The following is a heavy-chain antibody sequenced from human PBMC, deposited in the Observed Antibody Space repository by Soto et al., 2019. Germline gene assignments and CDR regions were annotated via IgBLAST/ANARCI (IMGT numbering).Heavy chain of an antibody. Sequence: EASVKVSFKASGYTFTDYAMHWLRQAPGQRLEWMGWISTGNGNTKYSQKFQGRVTITRDTSATTAYMELSSLRSEDTAVYYCAKGSQMCTSDYWGQGTLVTVSS. V-gene: IGHV1-3*04. J-gene: IGHJ4*02. CDR2: ISTGNGNT. CDR1: GYTFTDYA. CDR3: AKGSQMCTSDY.